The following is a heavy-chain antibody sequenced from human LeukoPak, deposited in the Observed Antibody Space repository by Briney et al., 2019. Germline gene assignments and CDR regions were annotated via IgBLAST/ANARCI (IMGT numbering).Heavy chain of an antibody. CDR1: GYTFTGYY. D-gene: IGHD3-10*01. Sequence: ASVKVSCKASGYTFTGYYMHWVRQATGQGLEWMGWMNPNSGNTGYAQKFQGRVTMTRNTSISTAYMELSSLRSEDTAVYYCARGLWANVLLWFGEGSEFDYWGQGTLVTVSS. CDR3: ARGLWANVLLWFGEGSEFDY. V-gene: IGHV1-8*02. CDR2: MNPNSGNT. J-gene: IGHJ4*02.